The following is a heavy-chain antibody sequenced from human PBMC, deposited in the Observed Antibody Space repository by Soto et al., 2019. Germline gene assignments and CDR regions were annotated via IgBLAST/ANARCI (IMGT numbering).Heavy chain of an antibody. J-gene: IGHJ4*02. CDR2: ISSSSTYI. D-gene: IGHD6-13*01. V-gene: IGHV3-21*01. CDR1: GLTFSSSS. Sequence: EVQLVESGGGLVKPGGSLRLSCAASGLTFSSSSMNWVRQAPGKVLEWVSSISSSSTYIYYADSVKGRFTISRDNAKNSLYLQMNSLRAEDTAVYYCAGKYGSSWYFFDHWGQGTLVTVSS. CDR3: AGKYGSSWYFFDH.